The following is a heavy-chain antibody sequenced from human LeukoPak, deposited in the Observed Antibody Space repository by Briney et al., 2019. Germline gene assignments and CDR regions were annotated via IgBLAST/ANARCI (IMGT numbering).Heavy chain of an antibody. CDR2: IKQDGSEK. Sequence: PGGSLRLSCAASGFTFSSYWMSWVRQAPGKGLEWVANIKQDGSEKYYVDSVKGRFTISRDNAKNSLYLQMNSLRAEDTAVYYCASSYYDSSGPESAVDYWGQGTLVTVSS. D-gene: IGHD3-22*01. CDR1: GFTFSSYW. J-gene: IGHJ4*02. V-gene: IGHV3-7*01. CDR3: ASSYYDSSGPESAVDY.